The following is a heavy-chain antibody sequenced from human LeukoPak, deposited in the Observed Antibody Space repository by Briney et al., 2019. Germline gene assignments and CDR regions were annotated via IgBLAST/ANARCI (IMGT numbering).Heavy chain of an antibody. Sequence: GSSVKVSCKASGGTFSSYAISWVRQAPGQGLEWMGGIIPIFGTANYAQKFQGRVTITADESTSTAHMELSSLRSEDTAVYYCARDKPGRPASLDPYYGMDVRGQGTTVTVSS. J-gene: IGHJ6*02. CDR3: ARDKPGRPASLDPYYGMDV. V-gene: IGHV1-69*01. D-gene: IGHD2-2*03. CDR1: GGTFSSYA. CDR2: IIPIFGTA.